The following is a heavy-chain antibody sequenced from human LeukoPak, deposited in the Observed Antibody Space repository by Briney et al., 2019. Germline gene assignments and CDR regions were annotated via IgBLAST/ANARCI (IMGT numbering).Heavy chain of an antibody. V-gene: IGHV1-18*01. D-gene: IGHD3-9*01. Sequence: ASVKVSCKASGYTFTSHGFSWVRQAPGQGLEWMGWINAYIGNTNYAQKLQGRVTMTTDTSTSTAYMELRSLRSDDTAVYYCARVDYFYYYYMDVWGKGTTVTVSS. CDR2: INAYIGNT. CDR1: GYTFTSHG. CDR3: ARVDYFYYYYMDV. J-gene: IGHJ6*03.